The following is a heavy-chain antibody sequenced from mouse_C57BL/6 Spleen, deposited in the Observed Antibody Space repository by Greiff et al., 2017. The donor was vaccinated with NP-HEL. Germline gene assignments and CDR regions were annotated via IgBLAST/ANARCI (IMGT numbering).Heavy chain of an antibody. Sequence: QVQLKQPGAELVRPGSSVKLSCKASGYTFTSYWMHWVKQRPIQGLEWIGNIDPSDSETHYNQKFKDKATLTVDKSSSTAYMQLSSLTSEDSAVYYCARVKLRGGAMDYWGQGTSVTVSS. CDR1: GYTFTSYW. D-gene: IGHD1-1*01. J-gene: IGHJ4*01. V-gene: IGHV1-52*01. CDR3: ARVKLRGGAMDY. CDR2: IDPSDSET.